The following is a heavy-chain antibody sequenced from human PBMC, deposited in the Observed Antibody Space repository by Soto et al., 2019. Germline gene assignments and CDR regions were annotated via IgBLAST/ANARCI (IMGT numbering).Heavy chain of an antibody. J-gene: IGHJ6*02. Sequence: QVQLVESGGGVVQPGRSLRLSCGASGFNFSSYGTHWVRQAPGKGLEWVAVISYDGNNKDYADSVKGRFTISRDNSKNTLYLQMNSLRAEDTAVFYCAKGLVGYVFGVQDYYFGMDVWGQGTTVTVSS. CDR3: AKGLVGYVFGVQDYYFGMDV. CDR2: ISYDGNNK. CDR1: GFNFSSYG. D-gene: IGHD1-26*01. V-gene: IGHV3-30*18.